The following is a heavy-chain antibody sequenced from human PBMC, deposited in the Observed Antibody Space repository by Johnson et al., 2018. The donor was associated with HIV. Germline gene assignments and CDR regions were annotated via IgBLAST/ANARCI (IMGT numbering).Heavy chain of an antibody. V-gene: IGHV3-30*02. CDR3: AREGEVGRAFDI. D-gene: IGHD3-16*01. J-gene: IGHJ3*02. CDR1: GFTVSNYY. CDR2: IRYDGSNK. Sequence: QVQLVESGGGLVQPGGSLRLSCAASGFTVSNYYMTWVRQSPGKGLEWVAFIRYDGSNKYYADSVKGRFTISRDNSKNTLYLQMNSLRAEDTAVYYLAREGEVGRAFDIWGQGTMVTVSS.